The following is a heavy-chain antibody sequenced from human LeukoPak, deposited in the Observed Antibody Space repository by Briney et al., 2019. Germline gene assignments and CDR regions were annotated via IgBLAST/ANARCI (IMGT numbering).Heavy chain of an antibody. CDR1: GFTFSSYG. Sequence: GGSLRLSCAASGFTFSSYGMHWVRQAPGKGLEWVAVMSYDGSNKYYADSVKGRFTISRDNSKNTLYLQMNSLRAEDTAVYYCAKVLRRYCSGGSCYGMDVWGQGTTVTVSS. J-gene: IGHJ6*02. CDR2: MSYDGSNK. CDR3: AKVLRRYCSGGSCYGMDV. V-gene: IGHV3-30*18. D-gene: IGHD2-15*01.